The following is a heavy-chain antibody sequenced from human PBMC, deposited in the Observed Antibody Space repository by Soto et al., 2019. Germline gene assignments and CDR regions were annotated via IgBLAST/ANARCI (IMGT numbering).Heavy chain of an antibody. CDR3: ARDPPPPDY. Sequence: ASVKLSCKASGDTFASYAISCIRQAPGQGLEWMGWISAYNGNTNYAQKLQGRVTMTTDTSTSTAYMELRSLRSDDTAVYYCARDPPPPDYWGQGTLVTVSS. V-gene: IGHV1-18*01. CDR2: ISAYNGNT. J-gene: IGHJ4*02. CDR1: GDTFASYA.